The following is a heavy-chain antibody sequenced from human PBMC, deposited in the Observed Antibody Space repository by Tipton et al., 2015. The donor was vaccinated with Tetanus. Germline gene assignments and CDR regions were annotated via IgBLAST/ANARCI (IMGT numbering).Heavy chain of an antibody. CDR1: GFTFNSYP. V-gene: IGHV3-23*03. Sequence: SLRLSCAASGFTFNSYPMNWVRQAPGKGLEWVSVSYAGGNYAYYADSVKGLITTSRDYSKSTLYLHMASLRAEDTAVYYCAKVRGTMRYSFDSWGQGTLVTVSS. CDR2: SYAGGNYA. CDR3: AKVRGTMRYSFDS. J-gene: IGHJ5*01. D-gene: IGHD1-26*01.